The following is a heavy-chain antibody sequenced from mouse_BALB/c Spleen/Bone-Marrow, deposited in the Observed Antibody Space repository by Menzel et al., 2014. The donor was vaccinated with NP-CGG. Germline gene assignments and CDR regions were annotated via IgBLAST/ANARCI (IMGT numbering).Heavy chain of an antibody. CDR1: GFTFSSFG. D-gene: IGHD2-13*01. CDR2: ISSGSSTF. J-gene: IGHJ2*01. V-gene: IGHV5-17*02. Sequence: EVKVVESGGGLVQPGGSRKLSCAASGFTFSSFGMHWIRQAPEKGLEWVAYISSGSSTFYYADTVKGRFPVSRDNPKNSLFLQMTDLRSKYTAMYYCAREGGDYAGLDYWGQGTTLTVSS. CDR3: AREGGDYAGLDY.